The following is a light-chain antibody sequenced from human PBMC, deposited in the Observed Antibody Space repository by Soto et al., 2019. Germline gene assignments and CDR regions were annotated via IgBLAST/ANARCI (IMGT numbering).Light chain of an antibody. V-gene: IGKV1-27*01. Sequence: DIQMTQSPPSLSASVGDRITFTCRASQGVSNYLAWYQQKPGRRPKLLIYAASTLPSGVPSRFSGRGSGRDFTLTISSLQHEDVATYYCQNYNSVPFTCDPGTKVEI. CDR3: QNYNSVPFT. CDR2: AAS. CDR1: QGVSNY. J-gene: IGKJ3*01.